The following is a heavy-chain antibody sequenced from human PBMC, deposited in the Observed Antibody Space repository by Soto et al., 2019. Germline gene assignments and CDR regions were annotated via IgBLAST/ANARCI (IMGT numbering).Heavy chain of an antibody. CDR1: GGSIGRFY. D-gene: IGHD1-26*01. CDR3: ARDLSGTGLDI. J-gene: IGHJ6*02. Sequence: QLQLHESGPGLVKPSETLSLTCNVSGGSIGRFYWSWIRQSAGKGLEWIGRVYSTGGVTYNPALKGRVTILLDRSNNHVSLEMNSVTAADTAVYFCARDLSGTGLDIWGRGTRVSVSS. CDR2: VYSTGGV. V-gene: IGHV4-4*07.